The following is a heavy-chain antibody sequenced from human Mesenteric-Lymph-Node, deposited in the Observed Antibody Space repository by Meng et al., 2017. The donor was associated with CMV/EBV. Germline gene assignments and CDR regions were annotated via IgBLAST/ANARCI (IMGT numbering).Heavy chain of an antibody. CDR1: GGSCSGYS. CDR2: INHSGST. Sequence: HVLLQHWGAGLLKPSEPAPLTCAVFGGSCSGYSRSWIRQPPGKVLEWIGEINHSGSTNYNPSLKSRVTISVDTSKNQFSLKLSSVTAADTAVYYCARHQRWLKSEGGFNYWGQGTLVTVSS. D-gene: IGHD4-23*01. CDR3: ARHQRWLKSEGGFNY. J-gene: IGHJ4*02. V-gene: IGHV4-34*01.